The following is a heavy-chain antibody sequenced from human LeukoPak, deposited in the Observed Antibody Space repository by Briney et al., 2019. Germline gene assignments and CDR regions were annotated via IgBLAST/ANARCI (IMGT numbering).Heavy chain of an antibody. CDR2: ISYDGSNK. Sequence: SCKASGYTFTSYYMHWVRQAPGKGLEWVAVISYDGSNKYYADSVKGRFTISRDNSKNTLYLQMNSLRAEDTAVYYCAKGNRSWVPAAILCYWGQGTLVTVSS. D-gene: IGHD2-2*02. CDR1: GYTFTSYY. CDR3: AKGNRSWVPAAILCY. J-gene: IGHJ4*02. V-gene: IGHV3-30*18.